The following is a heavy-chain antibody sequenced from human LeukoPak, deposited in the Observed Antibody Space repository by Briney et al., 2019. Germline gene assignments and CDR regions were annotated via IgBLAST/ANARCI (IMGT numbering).Heavy chain of an antibody. CDR3: AREDYYYYGMDV. V-gene: IGHV4-59*01. CDR2: IYYSGST. CDR1: GGSISSYY. Sequence: ASETLSLTCAVSGGSISSYYWSWIRQPPGKGLEWIGYIYYSGSTNYNPSLKSRVTISVDTSKNQFSLKLSSVTAADTAVYYCAREDYYYYGMDVWGQGTTVTVSS. J-gene: IGHJ6*02.